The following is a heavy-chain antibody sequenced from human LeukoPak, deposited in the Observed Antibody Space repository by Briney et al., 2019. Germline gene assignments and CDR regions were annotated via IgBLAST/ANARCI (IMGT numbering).Heavy chain of an antibody. J-gene: IGHJ6*02. CDR1: GYTFTSYG. Sequence: AASVKVSCKASGYTFTSYGISWVRQAPGQGLEWMGWISAYNGNTNYAQKLRGRVTMTIDTSTSTAYMELRSLRSDDTAVYYCARGVGVPADHYYYGMDVWGQGTTVTVSS. CDR3: ARGVGVPADHYYYGMDV. D-gene: IGHD2-2*01. V-gene: IGHV1-18*01. CDR2: ISAYNGNT.